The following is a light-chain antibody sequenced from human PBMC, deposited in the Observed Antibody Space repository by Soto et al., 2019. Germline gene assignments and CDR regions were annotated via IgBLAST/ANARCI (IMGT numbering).Light chain of an antibody. CDR1: QSISSW. CDR3: QQYNTYPWT. Sequence: DIQMTQSPSTLSASVGDRVTITCRARQSISSWLAGYQQKPGKAPKVLIYKASSLESGVPSRFSGSGSVTVFTLTISSLQPDDFETYYCQQYNTYPWTFGQGTQVEIK. J-gene: IGKJ1*01. CDR2: KAS. V-gene: IGKV1-5*03.